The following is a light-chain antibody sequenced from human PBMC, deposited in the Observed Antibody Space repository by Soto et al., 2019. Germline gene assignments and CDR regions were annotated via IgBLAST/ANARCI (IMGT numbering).Light chain of an antibody. CDR1: QSISSY. CDR2: AAS. J-gene: IGKJ1*01. CDR3: QQSSSTHRL. Sequence: DIQMTQSPSSLSASVGDRVTITCRASQSISSYLNWYQQKPGKAPKLLIYAASSLQSGVPSRFSGSGSVKDFTLTISSLHPEDFATYYCQQSSSTHRLFGQGTKVQIK. V-gene: IGKV1-39*01.